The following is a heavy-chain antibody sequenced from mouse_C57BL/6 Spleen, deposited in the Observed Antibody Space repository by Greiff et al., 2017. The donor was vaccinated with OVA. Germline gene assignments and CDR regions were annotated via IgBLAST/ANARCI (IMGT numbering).Heavy chain of an antibody. CDR3: ARDYYSNYGFDY. CDR2: ISDGGSYT. Sequence: DVHLVESGGGLVKPGGSLKLSCAASGFTFSSYAMSWVRQTPEKRLEWVATISDGGSYTYYPDNVKGRFTISRDNAKNNLYLQMSHLKSEDTAMYYCARDYYSNYGFDYWGQGTTLTVSS. J-gene: IGHJ2*01. D-gene: IGHD2-5*01. CDR1: GFTFSSYA. V-gene: IGHV5-4*01.